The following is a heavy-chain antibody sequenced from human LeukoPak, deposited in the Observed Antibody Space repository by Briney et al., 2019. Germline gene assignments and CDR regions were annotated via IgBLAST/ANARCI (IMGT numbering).Heavy chain of an antibody. V-gene: IGHV3-30*02. Sequence: GGSLRLSCAASGFIFSSYGMHWVRQAPGKGLEWVAFIRYDGSKKYYADSVKGRFTISRDNSKNTLYLQMNSLRAEDTAVYYCAKAANEWELLAGYFDYWGQGTLVTVSS. J-gene: IGHJ4*02. CDR3: AKAANEWELLAGYFDY. CDR2: IRYDGSKK. CDR1: GFIFSSYG. D-gene: IGHD1-26*01.